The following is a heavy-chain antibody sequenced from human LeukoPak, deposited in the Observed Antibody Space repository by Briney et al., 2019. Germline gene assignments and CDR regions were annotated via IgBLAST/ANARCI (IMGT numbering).Heavy chain of an antibody. CDR1: GCTFDGCG. J-gene: IGHJ4*02. CDR2: ISGDGGGT. Sequence: GGTLSLSCAASGCTFDGCGMHWVRQAPGKGLGWVCLISGDGGGTYYANSVKGRFTISRDNSKISLYLQMNSLRTEDTALYYCAKDSAVAGPYYFDYWGQGTLVTVSS. V-gene: IGHV3-43*02. D-gene: IGHD6-19*01. CDR3: AKDSAVAGPYYFDY.